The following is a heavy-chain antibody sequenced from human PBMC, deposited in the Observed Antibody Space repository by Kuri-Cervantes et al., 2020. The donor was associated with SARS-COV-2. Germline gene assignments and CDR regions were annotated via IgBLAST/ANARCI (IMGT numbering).Heavy chain of an antibody. J-gene: IGHJ3*02. Sequence: SETLSLTCAVYGGSFSGYYWSWIRQPPGKGLEWIGEINHSGSTNYNPSLKSRVTISVDTSKNQFSLKLSSVTAAATAVYYCARARIYCSSTSCRPMAFDIWGQGTMVTVSS. CDR2: INHSGST. V-gene: IGHV4-34*01. D-gene: IGHD2-2*01. CDR3: ARARIYCSSTSCRPMAFDI. CDR1: GGSFSGYY.